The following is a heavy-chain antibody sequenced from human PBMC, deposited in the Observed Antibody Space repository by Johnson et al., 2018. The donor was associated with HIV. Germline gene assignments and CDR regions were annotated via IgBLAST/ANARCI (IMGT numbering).Heavy chain of an antibody. Sequence: QVQLVESGGGVVQPGRSLRLSCAASGFTFSSYGMHWVRQAPGKGLEWVAVIGYDGSNKYYADSVKGRFTISRDNSKNTLYLQMNSLRAEDTAVYYCVKGVVEAEDVFDIWGQGTMVTVSS. CDR2: IGYDGSNK. D-gene: IGHD1-26*01. J-gene: IGHJ3*02. CDR1: GFTFSSYG. CDR3: VKGVVEAEDVFDI. V-gene: IGHV3-33*06.